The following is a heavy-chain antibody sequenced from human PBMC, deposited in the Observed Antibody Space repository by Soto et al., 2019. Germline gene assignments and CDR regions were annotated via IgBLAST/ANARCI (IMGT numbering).Heavy chain of an antibody. V-gene: IGHV4-59*01. CDR1: GGSISTYY. CDR2: IYRTGST. J-gene: IGHJ3*01. D-gene: IGHD3-3*01. CDR3: ARQIGDDPFDV. Sequence: GPWAPSETLSLTCTVSGGSISTYYWNWIRQSPGKGLEWIGYIYRTGSTHYNPSLNSRVAISLDTSRNKFSLKLNSVTAADTAVYFCARQIGDDPFDVWGQGTMVTVSS.